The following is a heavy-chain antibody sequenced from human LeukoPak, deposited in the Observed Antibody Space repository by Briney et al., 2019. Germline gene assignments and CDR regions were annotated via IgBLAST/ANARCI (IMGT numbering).Heavy chain of an antibody. CDR1: GGTFSSYA. CDR3: ANRGTAVVTPDAFDI. V-gene: IGHV1-69*13. J-gene: IGHJ3*02. Sequence: ASVKVSCKASGGTFSSYAISWVRQAPGQGLEWMGGIIPIFGITNYAQKFQGRVRITADESTSTVYMELSSLRSEDTAVYYCANRGTAVVTPDAFDIWGQGTKVIVS. CDR2: IIPIFGIT. D-gene: IGHD4-23*01.